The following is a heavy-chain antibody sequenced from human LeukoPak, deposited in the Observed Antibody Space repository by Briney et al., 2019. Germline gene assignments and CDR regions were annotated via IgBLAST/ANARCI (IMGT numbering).Heavy chain of an antibody. Sequence: GGSLRLSCAASVFTFSSYTMRGGREGPGKGLECVSATSSSGGSTYSADSVKGRFTISRDNSKNTLYMQMNSLRADDTAVYYCAKRDNTGWYSLDYWGQGTLVTVSS. V-gene: IGHV3-23*01. CDR1: VFTFSSYT. J-gene: IGHJ4*02. CDR3: AKRDNTGWYSLDY. D-gene: IGHD6-19*01. CDR2: TSSSGGST.